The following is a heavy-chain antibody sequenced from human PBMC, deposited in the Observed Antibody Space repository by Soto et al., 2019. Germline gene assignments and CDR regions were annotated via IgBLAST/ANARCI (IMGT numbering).Heavy chain of an antibody. J-gene: IGHJ3*02. Sequence: ASVKVSCKASGYTFTGYYMHWVRQAPGQGLEWMGWINPNSGGTNYEQKFQGWVTMTRDTSISTAYMDLSRLRSDDTAVYYCARGRSSLTLIGVGATHDAFDIWGQGTMVTVSS. D-gene: IGHD1-26*01. V-gene: IGHV1-2*04. CDR3: ARGRSSLTLIGVGATHDAFDI. CDR2: INPNSGGT. CDR1: GYTFTGYY.